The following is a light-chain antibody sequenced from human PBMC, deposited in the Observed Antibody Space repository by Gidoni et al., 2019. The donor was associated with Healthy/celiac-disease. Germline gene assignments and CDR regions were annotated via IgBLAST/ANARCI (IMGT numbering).Light chain of an antibody. V-gene: IGKV4-1*01. J-gene: IGKJ2*01. CDR1: QSVLYSSNNKNY. CDR3: QQYYSTSYT. Sequence: DIVMTQSPDSLAVSLGERATINCKSSQSVLYSSNNKNYLAWYQQKPGQPPKLLIYWASTRESGVPDRFSGSGSWTDFTLTISSLQAEDVAVYSCQQYYSTSYTFGQGTKLEIK. CDR2: WAS.